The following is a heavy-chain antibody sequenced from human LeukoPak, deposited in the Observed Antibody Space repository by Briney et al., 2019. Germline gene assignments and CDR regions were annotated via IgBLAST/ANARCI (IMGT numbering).Heavy chain of an antibody. Sequence: PGRALRLSCAAPGFTFRRFAMSWGRQAPGKGLEWASFISGSGGSTYDAASVKGQFTISRNNSKNTLYLKMNSLRAEDTAVYYCAKEKDYRASTSCDYWGQGTQVTVSS. CDR1: GFTFRRFA. V-gene: IGHV3-23*01. J-gene: IGHJ4*02. D-gene: IGHD3-10*01. CDR2: ISGSGGST. CDR3: AKEKDYRASTSCDY.